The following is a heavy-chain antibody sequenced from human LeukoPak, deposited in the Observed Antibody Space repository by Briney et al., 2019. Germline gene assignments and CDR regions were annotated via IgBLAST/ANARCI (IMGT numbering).Heavy chain of an antibody. CDR3: AREGYCSSTNCYNFNY. CDR1: GDSVSINSAA. D-gene: IGHD2-2*02. J-gene: IGHJ4*02. Sequence: SQTLSLTCAISGDSVSINSAAWNWIRQSPSRGLEWLGSTYYRSKWYNDYAVSVKSRITINPDTSKNQFSLQLNSVTPEDTAVYYCAREGYCSSTNCYNFNYWGQGTLVTVSS. V-gene: IGHV6-1*01. CDR2: TYYRSKWYN.